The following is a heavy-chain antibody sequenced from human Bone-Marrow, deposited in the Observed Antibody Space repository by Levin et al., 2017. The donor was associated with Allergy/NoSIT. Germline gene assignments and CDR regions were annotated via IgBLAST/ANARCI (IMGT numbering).Heavy chain of an antibody. V-gene: IGHV4-59*01. Sequence: SQTLSLTCTVSGGSISSYYWSWIRQPPGKGLEWIGYIYYSGSTNYNPSLKSRVTISVDTSKNQFSLKLSSVTAADTAVYYCARGGRYYYESSGYYFYWGQGTLVTVSS. CDR2: IYYSGST. D-gene: IGHD3-22*01. CDR3: ARGGRYYYESSGYYFY. CDR1: GGSISSYY. J-gene: IGHJ4*02.